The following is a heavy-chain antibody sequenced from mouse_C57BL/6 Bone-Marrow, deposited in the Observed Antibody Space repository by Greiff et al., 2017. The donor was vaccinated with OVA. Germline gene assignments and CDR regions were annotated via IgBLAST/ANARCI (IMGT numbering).Heavy chain of an antibody. J-gene: IGHJ1*03. Sequence: EVKVEESGGGLVQPGGSMKLSCVASGFTFSNYWMNWVRQSPEKGLEWVAQIRLKSDNYATHYAESVKGRFTIYRDDSKSSGYLQMNNLRAEDTGIYYCVVITTVVGHWYFDVWGTGTTVTVSS. CDR1: GFTFSNYW. CDR2: IRLKSDNYAT. CDR3: VVITTVVGHWYFDV. V-gene: IGHV6-3*01. D-gene: IGHD1-1*01.